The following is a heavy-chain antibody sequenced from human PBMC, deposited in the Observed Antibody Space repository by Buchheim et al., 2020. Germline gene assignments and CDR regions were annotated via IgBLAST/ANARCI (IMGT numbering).Heavy chain of an antibody. D-gene: IGHD2-15*01. CDR3: ASPGQAATRHYYYYGMDV. V-gene: IGHV1-69*04. CDR1: GGTFSSYA. J-gene: IGHJ6*02. Sequence: QVQLVQSGAEVKKPGSSVKVSCKASGGTFSSYAISWVRQPPGQGLEWMGRIIPILGIANYAQKFQGRVTITADKSTSTAYMELSSLRSEDTAVYYCASPGQAATRHYYYYGMDVWGQGTT. CDR2: IIPILGIA.